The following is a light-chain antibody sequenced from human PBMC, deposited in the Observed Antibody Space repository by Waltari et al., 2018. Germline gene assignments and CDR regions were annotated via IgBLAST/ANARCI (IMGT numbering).Light chain of an antibody. Sequence: DIVMTQSPDSLAVSLGERATINCKSSQSVLYSSNNKEYLAWYQQKPGQPPKLLIYWASTRESGVPDLFSGSGSGTDFTLTISSLQAEDVAVYYCQQYYSTPWTFGQGTKVEIK. V-gene: IGKV4-1*01. CDR3: QQYYSTPWT. J-gene: IGKJ1*01. CDR1: QSVLYSSNNKEY. CDR2: WAS.